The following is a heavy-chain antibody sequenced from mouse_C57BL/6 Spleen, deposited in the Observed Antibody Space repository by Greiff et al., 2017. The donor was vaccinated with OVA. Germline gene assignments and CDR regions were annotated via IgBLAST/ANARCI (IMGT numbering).Heavy chain of an antibody. J-gene: IGHJ1*03. CDR1: GFSFNTYA. CDR3: VRHPYYYGSSYDFDV. Sequence: EVQGVESGGGLVQPKGSLKLSCAASGFSFNTYAMNWVRQAPGKGLEWVARIRSKSNNYATYYADSVKDRFTISRDDSESMLYLQMNNLKTEDTAMYYCVRHPYYYGSSYDFDVWGTGTTVTVSS. CDR2: IRSKSNNYAT. V-gene: IGHV10-1*01. D-gene: IGHD1-1*01.